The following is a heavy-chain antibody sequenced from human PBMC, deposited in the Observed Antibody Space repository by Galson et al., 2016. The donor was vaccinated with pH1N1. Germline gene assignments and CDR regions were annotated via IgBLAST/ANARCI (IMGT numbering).Heavy chain of an antibody. D-gene: IGHD1-14*01. Sequence: SLRLSCAASGFTFRNYGMSWVRQAPGKGLEWVSAITFTGGSTYYADDVKGRFTISRDTSKNTLYLQMNSPRVEDTAVYYCAKARATGIVNTGDFDYWGQGTLVTVSS. CDR2: ITFTGGST. J-gene: IGHJ4*02. CDR3: AKARATGIVNTGDFDY. V-gene: IGHV3-23*01. CDR1: GFTFRNYG.